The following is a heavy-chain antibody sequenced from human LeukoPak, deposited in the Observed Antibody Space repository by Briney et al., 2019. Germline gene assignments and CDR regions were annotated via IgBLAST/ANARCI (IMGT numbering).Heavy chain of an antibody. J-gene: IGHJ4*02. CDR1: GFTFSNYN. Sequence: GGSLRLSCAASGFTFSNYNMNWVRQAPGKGLEWVSCISISSNYIYYPDSVKGRFTISRDNAKSSLYLQMNSLRAEDTAVYYCARDGGGGLDYWGQGTLVTVSS. CDR3: ARDGGGGLDY. CDR2: ISISSNYI. D-gene: IGHD2-15*01. V-gene: IGHV3-21*01.